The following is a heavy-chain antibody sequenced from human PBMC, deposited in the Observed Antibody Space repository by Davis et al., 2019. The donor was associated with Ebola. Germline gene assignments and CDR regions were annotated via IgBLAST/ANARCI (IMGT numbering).Heavy chain of an antibody. Sequence: AGSLTLSCAASGFTSAAYAMHWVRQAPGKGLEWVSLISGDGGSTYYADSVKGRFTISRDNSKNSLYLQMNSLRTEDTALYYCARDRGPGYSSGWSHFDYWGQGTLVTVSS. CDR2: ISGDGGST. J-gene: IGHJ4*02. D-gene: IGHD6-19*01. CDR3: ARDRGPGYSSGWSHFDY. CDR1: GFTSAAYA. V-gene: IGHV3-43*02.